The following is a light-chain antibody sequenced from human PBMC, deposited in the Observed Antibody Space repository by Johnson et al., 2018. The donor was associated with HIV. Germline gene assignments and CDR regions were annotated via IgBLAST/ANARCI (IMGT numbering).Light chain of an antibody. CDR1: SSNIGNNY. CDR3: GTWDNSLNVYV. CDR2: DND. V-gene: IGLV1-51*01. J-gene: IGLJ1*01. Sequence: SVLTQPPSVSAAPGQKVTISCSGSSSNIGNNYVSWYQQLPHTAPKLLISDNDKRPSGIPDRFSGSKSGASATLDITGLQPGDEADYYFGTWDNSLNVYVFGTGTKVTVL.